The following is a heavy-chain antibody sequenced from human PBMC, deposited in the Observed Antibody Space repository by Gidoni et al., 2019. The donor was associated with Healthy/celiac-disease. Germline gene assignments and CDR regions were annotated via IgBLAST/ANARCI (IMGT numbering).Heavy chain of an antibody. CDR2: IYYSGSS. V-gene: IGHV4-59*01. D-gene: IGHD3-9*01. CDR1: GGSLSSYY. J-gene: IGHJ5*02. CDR3: ARAYDILTGTFDP. Sequence: QLRLQHPGPGLVKPSETLSLPCTVAGGSLSSYYWSWIRQPPGKGLEWIGYIYYSGSSNYNPSLQSRVTISVDTTKNQFSLKLRSVTAADTAVYSCARAYDILTGTFDPWGQGTLVTVSS.